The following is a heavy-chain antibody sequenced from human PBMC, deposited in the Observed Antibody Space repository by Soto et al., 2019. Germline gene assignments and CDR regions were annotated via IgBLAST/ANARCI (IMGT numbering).Heavy chain of an antibody. CDR3: ARQTLFLQGGGFGERDYMDV. V-gene: IGHV3-21*01. D-gene: IGHD3-10*01. CDR1: GFTFSSYS. J-gene: IGHJ6*03. Sequence: GGSLRLSCAASGFTFSSYSMNWVRQAPGKGLEWVSSISSSSSYIYYADSVKGRFTISRDNAKNSLYLQMNSLRAEDTAVYYCARQTLFLQGGGFGERDYMDVWGKGTTVTVSS. CDR2: ISSSSSYI.